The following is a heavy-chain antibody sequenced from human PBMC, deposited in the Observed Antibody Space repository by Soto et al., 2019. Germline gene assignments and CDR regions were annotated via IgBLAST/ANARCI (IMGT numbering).Heavy chain of an antibody. V-gene: IGHV1-69*01. D-gene: IGHD6-13*01. CDR2: IIPIFGTA. CDR1: GGTFSSYA. Sequence: QVQLVQSGAEVKKPGSSVKVSCKASGGTFSSYAISWVRQAPGQGLEWMGGIIPIFGTANYAQKFQGRVTITADESTSPAYMELSSLRSEDTAVYYCARDHGHVAAAGPLNWFDPWGQGTLVTVSS. J-gene: IGHJ5*02. CDR3: ARDHGHVAAAGPLNWFDP.